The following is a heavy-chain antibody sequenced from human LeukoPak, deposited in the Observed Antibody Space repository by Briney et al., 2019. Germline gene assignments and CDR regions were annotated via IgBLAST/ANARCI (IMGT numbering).Heavy chain of an antibody. D-gene: IGHD3-22*01. Sequence: PGGSLRLSCAASGFTFSSYEMNWVRQAPGKGLEWVSAISGSGGSTYYADSVKGRFTISRDNSKNTLYLQMNSLRAEDTAVYYCAKTKYYYDSSGYYYDYWGQGTLVTVSS. CDR1: GFTFSSYE. V-gene: IGHV3-23*01. J-gene: IGHJ4*02. CDR3: AKTKYYYDSSGYYYDY. CDR2: ISGSGGST.